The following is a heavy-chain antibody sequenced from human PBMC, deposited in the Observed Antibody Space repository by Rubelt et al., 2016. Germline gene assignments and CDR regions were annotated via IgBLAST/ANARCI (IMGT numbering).Heavy chain of an antibody. CDR3: AREALRYSAFDI. V-gene: IGHV1-69*04. CDR2: IIPILGIA. CDR1: GGTFSSYA. J-gene: IGHJ3*02. D-gene: IGHD3-9*01. Sequence: GAEVKKPGSSVKVSCKASGGTFSSYAISWVRQAPGQGLEWMGRIIPILGIANYAQKFQGRVTITADKSTSTAYMELSSLRSEDTAVYYCAREALRYSAFDIWGQGTMVTVSS.